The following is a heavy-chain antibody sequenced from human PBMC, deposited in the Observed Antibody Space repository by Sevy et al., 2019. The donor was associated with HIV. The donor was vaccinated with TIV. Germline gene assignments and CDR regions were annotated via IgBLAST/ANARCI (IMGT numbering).Heavy chain of an antibody. CDR3: ARESALMTTAPRRYYYYGMDV. D-gene: IGHD4-17*01. Sequence: SETLSLTCTVSGGSVSSGSYYWSWIRQPPGKGLEWIGYIYYSGSTNYNPSLKSRGTISVDTSKNQFSLKLSSVTAADTAVYYCARESALMTTAPRRYYYYGMDVWGQGTTVTVSS. CDR1: GGSVSSGSYY. J-gene: IGHJ6*02. CDR2: IYYSGST. V-gene: IGHV4-61*01.